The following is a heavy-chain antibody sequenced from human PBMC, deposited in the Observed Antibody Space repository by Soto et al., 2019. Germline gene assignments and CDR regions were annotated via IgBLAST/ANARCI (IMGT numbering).Heavy chain of an antibody. D-gene: IGHD6-13*01. CDR3: ERGSSLNY. Sequence: EVQLVESGGGLVQPGGSLRLSCVGSGFTLSSYWMSWARQAPGKGLEWLANIKQDGSEQHYVDSVKGRFSISRDNAQNSLFLHMSSLRDEDTAVYYCERGSSLNYWGQGTLVTVSS. CDR1: GFTLSSYW. V-gene: IGHV3-7*01. CDR2: IKQDGSEQ. J-gene: IGHJ4*02.